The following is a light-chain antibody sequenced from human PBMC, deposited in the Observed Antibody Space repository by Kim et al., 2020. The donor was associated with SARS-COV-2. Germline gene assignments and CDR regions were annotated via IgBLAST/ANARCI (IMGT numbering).Light chain of an antibody. CDR3: QVWDSSSDHPV. CDR2: YDS. V-gene: IGLV3-21*04. Sequence: APGKEAKITCGGNNIGSKSVHWYQQKTGQAPVLVIYYDSDRPSGIPERFSGSNSGNTATLTISRVEAGDEADYYCQVWDSSSDHPVFGGGTQLTVL. CDR1: NIGSKS. J-gene: IGLJ3*02.